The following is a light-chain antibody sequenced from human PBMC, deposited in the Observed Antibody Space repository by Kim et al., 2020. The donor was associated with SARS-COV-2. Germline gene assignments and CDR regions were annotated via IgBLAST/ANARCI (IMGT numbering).Light chain of an antibody. CDR1: QSVYSGY. CDR2: GAS. CDR3: QQYTESSFT. Sequence: EVVLTQSPGTLSLSPGERATLSCRASQSVYSGYFGWYQQKPGQAPRLLIYGASNRATGIPDRFSGSGSGTDFSLTISRLEPEDFAVYYCQQYTESSFTFGQGNKLEI. V-gene: IGKV3-20*01. J-gene: IGKJ2*01.